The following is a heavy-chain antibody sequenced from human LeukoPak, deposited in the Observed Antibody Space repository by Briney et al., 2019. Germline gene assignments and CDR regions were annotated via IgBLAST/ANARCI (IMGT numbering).Heavy chain of an antibody. V-gene: IGHV4-39*07. Sequence: SETLSLTCTVSGGSISDTNYYWAWIRQSPGKGLEWIGSIYYSGRTNNNPSLKSRVTLSIDTSENQLFLRLTSVTAADTAIYYCARQNSVGVATVLPDYFDYWGQGTLVTVSS. CDR1: GGSISDTNYY. CDR2: IYYSGRT. J-gene: IGHJ4*02. D-gene: IGHD5-12*01. CDR3: ARQNSVGVATVLPDYFDY.